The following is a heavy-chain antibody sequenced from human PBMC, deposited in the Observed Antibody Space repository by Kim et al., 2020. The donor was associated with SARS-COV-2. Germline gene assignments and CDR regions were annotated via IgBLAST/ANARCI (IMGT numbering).Heavy chain of an antibody. V-gene: IGHV5-51*01. CDR2: IYPGDSDT. D-gene: IGHD3-22*01. J-gene: IGHJ6*02. CDR1: GYSFTSYW. Sequence: GESLKISCKGSGYSFTSYWIGWVRQMPGKGLEWMGIIYPGDSDTRYSPSFQGQVTISADKSISTAYLQWSSLKASDTAMYYCARHVTDDSSGYYPTQYYYYYYGMDVWGQGTTVTVSS. CDR3: ARHVTDDSSGYYPTQYYYYYYGMDV.